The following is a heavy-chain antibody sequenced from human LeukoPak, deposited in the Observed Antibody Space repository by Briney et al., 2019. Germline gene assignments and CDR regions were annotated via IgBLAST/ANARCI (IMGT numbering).Heavy chain of an antibody. J-gene: IGHJ4*02. V-gene: IGHV1-18*01. D-gene: IGHD2-2*01. CDR1: GYTSTNFG. Sequence: VASVNLSSKPSGYTSTNFGVNSVRQAPGQGLEWMGWISGNNDNPNYVRKFQGRFTATTDSSTSTAYMELRNLRFDDTAVYYCARDGPSTDDYWGQGTLGTVSS. CDR3: ARDGPSTDDY. CDR2: ISGNNDNP.